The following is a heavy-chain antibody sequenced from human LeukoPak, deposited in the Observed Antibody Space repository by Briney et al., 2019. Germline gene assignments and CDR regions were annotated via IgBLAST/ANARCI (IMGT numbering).Heavy chain of an antibody. CDR3: TRFLGNGWFDP. V-gene: IGHV1-18*01. J-gene: IGHJ5*02. Sequence: ASVKVSCKASGFTFTTYGLSWVRHAPGQGLEWIAWISADNGNTHYAQSFQGRLTVTTDTSTSTGYMELRELRSDDTAIYYCTRFLGNGWFDPWGQGTVVTVSS. D-gene: IGHD2-8*01. CDR2: ISADNGNT. CDR1: GFTFTTYG.